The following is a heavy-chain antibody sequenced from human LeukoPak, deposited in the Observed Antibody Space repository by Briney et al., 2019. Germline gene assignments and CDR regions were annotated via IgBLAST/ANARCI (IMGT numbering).Heavy chain of an antibody. CDR1: GGSFSGYY. CDR3: ARDGTSVMITFGGVMGNGNWFDP. CDR2: INHSGST. D-gene: IGHD3-16*01. J-gene: IGHJ5*02. V-gene: IGHV4-34*01. Sequence: SETLSLTCAVYGGSFSGYYWSWVRQPPGKGLEWIGEINHSGSTNYNPSLKSRVTISVDTSKNQFSLKLSSVTAADTAVYYCARDGTSVMITFGGVMGNGNWFDPWGQGTLVTVSS.